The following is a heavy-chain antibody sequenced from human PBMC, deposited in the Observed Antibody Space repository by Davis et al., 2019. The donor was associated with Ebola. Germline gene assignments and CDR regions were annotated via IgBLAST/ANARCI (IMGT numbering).Heavy chain of an antibody. CDR3: ARDGTDSSSWRIYYYYYGMDV. V-gene: IGHV3-74*01. CDR1: GFTFRNYW. CDR2: INSDGSTT. D-gene: IGHD6-13*01. J-gene: IGHJ6*02. Sequence: PGGSLRLSCAASGFTFRNYWMHWVRQAPGKGLVWVSRINSDGSTTNYADSVKGRFTISRDNAKNTLYLQMNSLRAEDTAVYYCARDGTDSSSWRIYYYYYGMDVWGQGTTVTVSS.